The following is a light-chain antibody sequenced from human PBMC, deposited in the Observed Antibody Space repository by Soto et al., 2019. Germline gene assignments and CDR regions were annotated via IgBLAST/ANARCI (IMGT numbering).Light chain of an antibody. CDR2: GAS. CDR3: QQYDNWPLT. Sequence: EVVMTPSPATLSVSPGERATLSCRTSQSVRDNLAWYQQKPGQAPRLLVYGASTRATGIPARFSGSGSGTEFTLTISSLQSEDFAVYYCQQYDNWPLTFGGGTKVEIK. CDR1: QSVRDN. J-gene: IGKJ4*01. V-gene: IGKV3-15*01.